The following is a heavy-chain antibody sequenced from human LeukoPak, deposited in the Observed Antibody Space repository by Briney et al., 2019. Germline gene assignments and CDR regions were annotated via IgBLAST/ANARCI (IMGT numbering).Heavy chain of an antibody. CDR3: ARVDYSNYGGSDY. CDR1: GGSFSGYY. D-gene: IGHD4-11*01. V-gene: IGHV4-34*01. CDR2: INHSGST. J-gene: IGHJ4*02. Sequence: KTSETLSLTCAVYGGSFSGYYWSWICQPPGKGLGWIGEINHSGSTNYNPSLKSRVTISVDTSKNQFSLKLSSVTAADTAVYYCARVDYSNYGGSDYWGQGTLVTVSS.